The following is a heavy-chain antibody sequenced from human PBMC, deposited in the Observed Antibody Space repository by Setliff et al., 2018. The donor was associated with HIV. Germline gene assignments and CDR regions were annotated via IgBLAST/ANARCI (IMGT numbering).Heavy chain of an antibody. D-gene: IGHD3-10*01. CDR1: GGSISSYY. Sequence: SETLSLTCTVSGGSISSYYWSWIRQPPGKGLEWIGYIHHSGSTNYNPSHRSRLTLSLDTSRSRLSLRAASLTAADTAIYYCVRHRGQLLRWAFDSWGQGILVTVSS. CDR3: VRHRGQLLRWAFDS. CDR2: IHHSGST. V-gene: IGHV4-59*08. J-gene: IGHJ4*02.